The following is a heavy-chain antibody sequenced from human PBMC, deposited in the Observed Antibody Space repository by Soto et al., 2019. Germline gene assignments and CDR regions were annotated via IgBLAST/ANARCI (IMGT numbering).Heavy chain of an antibody. CDR3: AKDPAIVLYPSFDY. Sequence: GSLRLSCAASGFTFSSYAMSWVRQAPGKGLEWVSAISGSGGSTYYADSVKGRFTISRDNSKNTLYLQMNSLSAEDTAVYYCAKDPAIVLYPSFDYWGPGTLVTVSS. D-gene: IGHD2-8*01. CDR1: GFTFSSYA. J-gene: IGHJ4*02. V-gene: IGHV3-23*01. CDR2: ISGSGGST.